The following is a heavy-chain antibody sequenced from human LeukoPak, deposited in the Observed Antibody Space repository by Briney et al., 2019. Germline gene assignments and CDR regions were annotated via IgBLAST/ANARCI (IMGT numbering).Heavy chain of an antibody. D-gene: IGHD4-17*01. V-gene: IGHV4-59*01. CDR2: IYDSGST. Sequence: SETLSLTCTVSGGSISSYYWSWIRQPPGKGLEWIGYIYDSGSTNYNPSLKSRVTISVDTSKDQFALKLSSVTAADTAVYYCASTTVTTGGVDYWGQGTLVTVSS. CDR1: GGSISSYY. J-gene: IGHJ4*02. CDR3: ASTTVTTGGVDY.